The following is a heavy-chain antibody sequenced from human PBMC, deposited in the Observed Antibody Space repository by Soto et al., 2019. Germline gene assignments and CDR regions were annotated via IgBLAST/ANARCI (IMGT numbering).Heavy chain of an antibody. V-gene: IGHV1-3*01. D-gene: IGHD5-12*01. CDR2: INAGNGNT. J-gene: IGHJ4*02. Sequence: QVQLVQSGAEVKKPGASVKVSCKASGYTFTSYAMHWVRQAPGQRLEWMGWINAGNGNTKYSQKFQGRVTITRDTSASTAYMELSSLRSEDTAVYYCARDDLYSGYGLGSVRFDYWGQGTLVTVSS. CDR3: ARDDLYSGYGLGSVRFDY. CDR1: GYTFTSYA.